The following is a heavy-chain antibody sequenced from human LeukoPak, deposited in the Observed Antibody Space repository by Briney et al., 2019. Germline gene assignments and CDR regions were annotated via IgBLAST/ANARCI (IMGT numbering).Heavy chain of an antibody. CDR3: AAHYDILTGYYKGGDYYYMDV. CDR2: ISAYNGNT. J-gene: IGHJ6*03. Sequence: ASVKVSCKASGYTFTSYGISWVRQAPGQGLEWMGWISAYNGNTNYAQKLQGRVTMTTDTSTSTAYMELRSLRSDDTAVYYCAAHYDILTGYYKGGDYYYMDVWGKGTTVTVSS. D-gene: IGHD3-9*01. CDR1: GYTFTSYG. V-gene: IGHV1-18*01.